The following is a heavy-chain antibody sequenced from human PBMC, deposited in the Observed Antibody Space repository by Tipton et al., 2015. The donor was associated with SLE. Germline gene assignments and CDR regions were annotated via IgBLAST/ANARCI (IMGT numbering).Heavy chain of an antibody. CDR1: GGSFRSYY. D-gene: IGHD3-10*01. J-gene: IGHJ4*02. Sequence: TLSLTCTVAGGSFRSYYWSWIRQPPGKGLEWIAYISYSGSTTYNPSLKSRVTMSLDTSKSQFSLLFSSVTAADTAVYYCARVTRGSAATLFGSWGQGPLVTVPS. CDR2: ISYSGST. V-gene: IGHV4-59*01. CDR3: ARVTRGSAATLFGS.